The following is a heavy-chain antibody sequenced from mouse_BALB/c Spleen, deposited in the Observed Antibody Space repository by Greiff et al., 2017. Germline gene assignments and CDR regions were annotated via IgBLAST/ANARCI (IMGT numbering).Heavy chain of an antibody. CDR2: IYPGNSDT. Sequence: EVQLQESGTVLARPGASVKMSCKASGYTFTSYWMHWVNQRPGQGLEWIGAIYPGNSDTSYNQKFKGKAKLTAVTSTSTAYMELSSLTNEDSAVYYCTRYDYGNSLCFDYWGQGTTLTVSS. D-gene: IGHD2-1*01. V-gene: IGHV1-5*01. CDR3: TRYDYGNSLCFDY. CDR1: GYTFTSYW. J-gene: IGHJ2*01.